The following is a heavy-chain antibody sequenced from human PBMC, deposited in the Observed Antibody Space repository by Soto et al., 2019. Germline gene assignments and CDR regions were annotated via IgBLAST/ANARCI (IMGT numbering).Heavy chain of an antibody. D-gene: IGHD3-3*01. CDR1: GYPVTAYY. J-gene: IGHJ3*02. CDR2: INPATGAA. V-gene: IGHV1-2*02. CDR3: AGGGGVGVAGSAGFDM. Sequence: QLHLVQSGAVVKKPGASVTVSCSASGYPVTAYYMHWVRQAPGRGLGWMGGINPATGAAKYTQTLRGGVILARDTATSTAVKERSVRTAEAAAVFYWAGGGGVGVAGSAGFDMWGQGTLVTVSS.